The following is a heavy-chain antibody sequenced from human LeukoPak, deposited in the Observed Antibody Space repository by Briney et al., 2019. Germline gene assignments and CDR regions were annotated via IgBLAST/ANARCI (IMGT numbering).Heavy chain of an antibody. D-gene: IGHD4-17*01. CDR1: GDTFISYA. J-gene: IGHJ6*02. CDR3: ARAIRGDTYFFYYGMDV. V-gene: IGHV1-69*13. CDR2: FIPIFGTV. Sequence: SVKVSCKASGDTFISYAISWVRQAPGQGLEWMGGFIPIFGTVNSAQNFQGRVTITADESTSTAYMELRSLRSEDTAVYYCARAIRGDTYFFYYGMDVWGQGTTVTVSS.